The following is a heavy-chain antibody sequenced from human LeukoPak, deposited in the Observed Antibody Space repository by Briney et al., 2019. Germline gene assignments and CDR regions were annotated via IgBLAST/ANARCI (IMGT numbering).Heavy chain of an antibody. CDR2: INPSGGST. CDR1: GYTFTNYY. D-gene: IGHD3-22*01. CDR3: ARDHIYYDSSGSFQPYAFVI. J-gene: IGHJ3*02. Sequence: ASVKVSCKASGYTFTNYYMHWVRQAPGQGLEWMGIINPSGGSTSYAQKFQSRGTMTRDTSTSTVYMELRSLRSEDTAVYYCARDHIYYDSSGSFQPYAFVIWGQGTMVTVSS. V-gene: IGHV1-46*01.